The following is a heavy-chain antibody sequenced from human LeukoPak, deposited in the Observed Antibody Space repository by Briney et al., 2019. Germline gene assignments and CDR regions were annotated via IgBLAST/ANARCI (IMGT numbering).Heavy chain of an antibody. CDR1: GFTFSSYA. J-gene: IGHJ3*02. V-gene: IGHV3-23*01. CDR2: ISGSGGST. CDR3: ANSQNSRDVPLDALDI. D-gene: IGHD5-24*01. Sequence: GGSLRLSCAASGFTFSSYAMSWVRQAPGKGLEWVSAISGSGGSTYYADSVKGRFTISRDNSKNTLYLQMNSLRAEDTAVYYCANSQNSRDVPLDALDIWGQGTMVTVSS.